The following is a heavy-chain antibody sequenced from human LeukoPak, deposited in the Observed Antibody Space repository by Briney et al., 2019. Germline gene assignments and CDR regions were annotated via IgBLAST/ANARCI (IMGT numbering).Heavy chain of an antibody. Sequence: AGSLTLSCAASGFTFSGSAIHWVRQSSGKGLEWVGHIDKKDNFYATTSAASVTGRFTISRDDSKNTAYLQMNSLKTEDTALYYCTRDSGTYNWLDPWGQGTLVTVSS. V-gene: IGHV3-73*01. J-gene: IGHJ5*02. D-gene: IGHD1-26*01. CDR2: IDKKDNFYAT. CDR3: TRDSGTYNWLDP. CDR1: GFTFSGSA.